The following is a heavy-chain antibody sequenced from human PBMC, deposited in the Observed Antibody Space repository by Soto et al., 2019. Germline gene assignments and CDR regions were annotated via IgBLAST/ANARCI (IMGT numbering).Heavy chain of an antibody. CDR3: AKDPYPVVVVPAANGMDV. V-gene: IGHV3-23*01. J-gene: IGHJ6*02. CDR2: ISGSGGTR. CDR1: GLTFSRYA. Sequence: EVQLLESGGGLIQPGGSLRLSCAASGLTFSRYAMNWVRQAPGKGLEWVSVISGSGGTRYYADSVKGRFIISRDNSKGILYLQMNSLRADDTAVYYCAKDPYPVVVVPAANGMDVWGQGTTVTVSS. D-gene: IGHD2-2*01.